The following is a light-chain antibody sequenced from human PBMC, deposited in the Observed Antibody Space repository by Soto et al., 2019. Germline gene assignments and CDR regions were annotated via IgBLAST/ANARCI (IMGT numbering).Light chain of an antibody. Sequence: EIVLAQSQGALSLSPGERATLSCRDSQSVSSSFLAWYKQKAGQAPRLLIYGASRRATGIPDRFSGSGSGTDFTLTISRLEPEDFAVYYCQQYVSSPWAFGQGAKVDIK. V-gene: IGKV3-20*01. CDR1: QSVSSSF. CDR2: GAS. J-gene: IGKJ1*01. CDR3: QQYVSSPWA.